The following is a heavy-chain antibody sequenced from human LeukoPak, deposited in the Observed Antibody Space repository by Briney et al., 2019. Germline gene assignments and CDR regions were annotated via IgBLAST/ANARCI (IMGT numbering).Heavy chain of an antibody. J-gene: IGHJ5*02. V-gene: IGHV3-48*04. CDR3: ARDWGASRGYSYGP. Sequence: PGGSLRLSCAASGFTFSSYSMNWVRQAPGKGLEWVSYISSRSSTIYYADSVKGRFTISRDNANNSLYLQMNSLRAEDTAVYYCARDWGASRGYSYGPWGQGTLVTVSS. D-gene: IGHD5-18*01. CDR1: GFTFSSYS. CDR2: ISSRSSTI.